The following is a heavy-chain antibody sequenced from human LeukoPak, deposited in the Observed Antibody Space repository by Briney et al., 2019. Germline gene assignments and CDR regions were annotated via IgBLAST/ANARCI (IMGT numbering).Heavy chain of an antibody. V-gene: IGHV3-21*01. D-gene: IGHD4-17*01. CDR1: RFTFSCYS. J-gene: IGHJ4*02. CDR2: ISSSSSYI. Sequence: GGSLRQSCAASRFTFSCYSMTWVRQAPGKGLEWVSSISSSSSYIYYVDSGKGRFTISRDNAKNSLYLQMNSRRAEDTAVYYCARSRADGRADYWGQGALATIS. CDR3: ARSRADGRADY.